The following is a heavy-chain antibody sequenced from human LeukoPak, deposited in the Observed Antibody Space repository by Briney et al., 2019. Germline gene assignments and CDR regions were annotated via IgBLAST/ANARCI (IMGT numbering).Heavy chain of an antibody. V-gene: IGHV1-69*01. CDR1: GGTFSSYA. Sequence: SVKVSCKASGGTFSSYAISWVRQAPGQGLEWMGGIIPIFGTANYAQKLQGRVTITADESTSTAYMELSSLRSEDTAVYYCARLRGSGWYYIDCWGQGTLVTVSS. J-gene: IGHJ4*02. CDR3: ARLRGSGWYYIDC. D-gene: IGHD6-19*01. CDR2: IIPIFGTA.